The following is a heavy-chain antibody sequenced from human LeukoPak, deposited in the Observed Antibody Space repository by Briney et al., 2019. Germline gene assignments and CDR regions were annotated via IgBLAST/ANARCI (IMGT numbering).Heavy chain of an antibody. D-gene: IGHD6-19*01. CDR1: GFTFEDYA. CDR3: AKDLGSSGWYDAFDI. CDR2: ISWNSGSI. V-gene: IGHV3-9*03. Sequence: PGGSLSLSCAASGFTFEDYAMHGVRQAPGKGLEWVSGISWNSGSIGYADSVKGRFTISRDNAKNSLYLQMNSLRAEDMALYYCAKDLGSSGWYDAFDIWGQGTMVTVSS. J-gene: IGHJ3*02.